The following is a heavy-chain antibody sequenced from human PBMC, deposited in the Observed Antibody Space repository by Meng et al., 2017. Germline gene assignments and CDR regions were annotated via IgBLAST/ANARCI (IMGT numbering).Heavy chain of an antibody. Sequence: ASVKVSCKASGYTFTGYYMHWVRQAPAQGVEWMGWINPNSGGTNYAQKLQGRVTMTRDTSISTAYMELSRLRSDDTAVYYCARVAVGYFDRAPYYFDYWGQGTLVTVSS. J-gene: IGHJ4*02. D-gene: IGHD3-9*01. CDR2: INPNSGGT. CDR1: GYTFTGYY. CDR3: ARVAVGYFDRAPYYFDY. V-gene: IGHV1-2*02.